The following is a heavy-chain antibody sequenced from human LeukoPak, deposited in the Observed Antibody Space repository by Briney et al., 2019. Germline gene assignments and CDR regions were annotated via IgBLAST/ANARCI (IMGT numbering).Heavy chain of an antibody. CDR1: GFTFDDYA. J-gene: IGHJ6*03. Sequence: PGRSLRLSCAASGFTFDDYAMHWVRQAPGKGLEWVSGISWNSGSIGYADSVKGRFTISRDNAENSLYLQMNSLRAEDTALYYCAKDGPRTQQPFYYYYMDVWGKGTTVTISS. CDR3: AKDGPRTQQPFYYYYMDV. D-gene: IGHD6-13*01. V-gene: IGHV3-9*01. CDR2: ISWNSGSI.